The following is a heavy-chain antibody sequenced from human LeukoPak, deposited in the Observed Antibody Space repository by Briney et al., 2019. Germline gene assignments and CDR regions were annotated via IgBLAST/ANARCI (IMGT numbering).Heavy chain of an antibody. CDR2: ISYDGSNI. D-gene: IGHD4-17*01. CDR3: SKDGGVTIIMAYFDY. V-gene: IGHV3-30*04. Sequence: PGGSLRLSCEASGFTFRSYAMHWVRQAPGRGLEWVAVISYDGSNIYYADSVKGRFIISRDNSKNTLDLQMNSLRAEDTAVFYCSKDGGVTIIMAYFDYWGQGTLVTVSS. J-gene: IGHJ4*02. CDR1: GFTFRSYA.